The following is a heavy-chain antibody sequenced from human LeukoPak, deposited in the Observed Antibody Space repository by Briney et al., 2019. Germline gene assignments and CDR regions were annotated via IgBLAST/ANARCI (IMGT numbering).Heavy chain of an antibody. CDR1: VFSFSSYA. Sequence: GGSLRHSCAASVFSFSSYAMSWVRQAPGKGLEGVAAAGSGDNTYYADCVKGRLTVSSDNSRNTLYLQMNSLRAEDRAMFYCAKAAGGEVAATDAFDIWGQGTMVTVSS. D-gene: IGHD2-15*01. CDR2: AGSGDNT. CDR3: AKAAGGEVAATDAFDI. V-gene: IGHV3-23*01. J-gene: IGHJ3*02.